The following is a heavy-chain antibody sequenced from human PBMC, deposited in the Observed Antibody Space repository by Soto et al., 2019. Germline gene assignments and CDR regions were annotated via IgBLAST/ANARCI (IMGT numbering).Heavy chain of an antibody. J-gene: IGHJ6*02. V-gene: IGHV3-23*01. Sequence: EVQVLESGGGLVQPGGSLRLSCAADRFTFKSYTVKWVRQAPGKGLEWVSSISGSGGNTYYADSVKGRFTISRDNSKSTLYLQMNSLRVEDTATYYCAKGGYKYGYYYYGMDVWGQGTTVTVSS. D-gene: IGHD5-18*01. CDR1: RFTFKSYT. CDR3: AKGGYKYGYYYYGMDV. CDR2: ISGSGGNT.